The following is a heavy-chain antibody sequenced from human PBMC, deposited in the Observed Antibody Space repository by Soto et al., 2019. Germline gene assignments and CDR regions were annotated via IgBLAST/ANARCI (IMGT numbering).Heavy chain of an antibody. V-gene: IGHV4-39*01. D-gene: IGHD3-10*01. CDR1: GGSISSSSYY. Sequence: SETLSLTCTVSGGSISSSSYYWGWIRQPPGKGLEWIGSIYYSGSTYYNPSLKSRVTISVDTSKNQFSLKLSSVTAADTAVYYCARATFGDNYYYYYMDVWGKGTTVT. CDR2: IYYSGST. J-gene: IGHJ6*03. CDR3: ARATFGDNYYYYYMDV.